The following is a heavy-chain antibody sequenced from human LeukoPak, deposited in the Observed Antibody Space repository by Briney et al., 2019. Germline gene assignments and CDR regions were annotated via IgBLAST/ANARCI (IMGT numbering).Heavy chain of an antibody. CDR2: ISYDGSNK. V-gene: IGHV3-30*03. CDR1: GFTFSSYG. Sequence: GGSLRLSCAASGFTFSSYGMHWVRQAPGKGLEWVAVISYDGSNKYYADSVKGRFTVSRDNAKNTLYLQVNNLRAEDTAVYYCARGPNSNWSGLDFWGQGTLLTVSS. J-gene: IGHJ4*02. CDR3: ARGPNSNWSGLDF. D-gene: IGHD6-6*01.